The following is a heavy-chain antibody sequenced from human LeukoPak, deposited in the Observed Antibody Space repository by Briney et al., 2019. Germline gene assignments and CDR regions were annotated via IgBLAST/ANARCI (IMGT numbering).Heavy chain of an antibody. CDR1: GGSISSYY. V-gene: IGHV4-59*01. CDR2: IYYSGST. CDR3: ARVIGGEYFQH. Sequence: PSETLSLTCTVSGGSISSYYWSWIRQPPGKGLEWIGYIYYSGSTNYNPSLKSRVTISVDTSKNQFSLKLSSVTAADTAVYYCARVIGGEYFQHWGQGTLVTVSS. D-gene: IGHD3-16*01. J-gene: IGHJ1*01.